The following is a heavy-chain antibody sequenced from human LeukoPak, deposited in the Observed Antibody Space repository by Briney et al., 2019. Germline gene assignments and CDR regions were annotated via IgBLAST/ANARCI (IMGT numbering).Heavy chain of an antibody. CDR3: ARGNTGYNDY. D-gene: IGHD1-14*01. J-gene: IGHJ4*02. Sequence: GGSLRLSCAASGFTFSTSGMHWVRQAPGKGLEWVAFIRSDGSNKYYADSVKGRFTISRDNSKNTLYLQMNSLRAEDTAVYYCARGNTGYNDYWGQGTLVTVSS. V-gene: IGHV3-30*02. CDR1: GFTFSTSG. CDR2: IRSDGSNK.